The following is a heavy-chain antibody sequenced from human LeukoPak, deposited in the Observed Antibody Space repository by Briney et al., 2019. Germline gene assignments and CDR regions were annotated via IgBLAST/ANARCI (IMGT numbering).Heavy chain of an antibody. V-gene: IGHV4-34*01. CDR1: GGSLSGYY. J-gene: IGHJ6*03. CDR3: ARDRPVVPAGYYYYYYMDV. Sequence: SETLSLTCAVYGGSLSGYYWSWIRQPPGKGLEWIGEINHSGSTNYNPSLKSRVTISVDTSKNQFSLKLSSVTAADTAVYYCARDRPVVPAGYYYYYYMDVWGKGTTVTVSS. D-gene: IGHD2-2*01. CDR2: INHSGST.